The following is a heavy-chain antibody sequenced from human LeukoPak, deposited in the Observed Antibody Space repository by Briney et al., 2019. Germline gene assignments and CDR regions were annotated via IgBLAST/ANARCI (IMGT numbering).Heavy chain of an antibody. D-gene: IGHD2-15*01. CDR1: GFTFTSYA. J-gene: IGHJ4*02. CDR2: ISGSGGST. Sequence: HPGGSLRLFCAASGFTFTSYAMSWVRQAPGKGLEWVSGISGSGGSTYYADSVKGRFTIFRDNSKNTLYLQMNSPRAEDTAVYHCANGWSPDYWGRGTLVTVSS. CDR3: ANGWSPDY. V-gene: IGHV3-23*01.